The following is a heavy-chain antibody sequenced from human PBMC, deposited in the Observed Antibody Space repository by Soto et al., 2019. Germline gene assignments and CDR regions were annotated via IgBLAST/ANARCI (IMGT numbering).Heavy chain of an antibody. CDR3: TVCLVQGAVDY. D-gene: IGHD6-19*01. CDR2: IKSKTDGGTT. CDR1: GFTLSNPW. Sequence: PGGSLRPFCAAPGFTLSNPWMSWVRQAPGKGPEWVGRIKSKTDGGTTDYAAPVKGRFTISKDDSKNTLYLQMNSRKAEDTAVYYCTVCLVQGAVDYWGQGTLVTVSS. V-gene: IGHV3-15*01. J-gene: IGHJ4*02.